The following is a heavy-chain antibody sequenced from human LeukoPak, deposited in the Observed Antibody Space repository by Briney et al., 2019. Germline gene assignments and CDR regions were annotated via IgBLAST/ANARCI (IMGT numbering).Heavy chain of an antibody. V-gene: IGHV4-59*01. CDR1: GGSLSSYY. J-gene: IGHJ4*02. Sequence: PSETLSLTCTVSGGSLSSYYWSWLRPPPGRGLEWIGYIYYSGSTNYNPSLKSRVTISVDTSKNQFSLKLSSVTAADTAVYYCARYSGSRSDYFDYWGQGTLVTVSS. CDR2: IYYSGST. CDR3: ARYSGSRSDYFDY. D-gene: IGHD1-26*01.